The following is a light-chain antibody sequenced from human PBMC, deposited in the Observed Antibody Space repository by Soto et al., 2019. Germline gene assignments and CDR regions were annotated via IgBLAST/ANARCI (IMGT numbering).Light chain of an antibody. Sequence: DIQMTQSPSSLSASVGDRVTIACQSSHDVSRNLNWFQQKPGEAPKLLIYDASNLERGVPSRFSSSGSGTDFTFTISSLQPEDVATYYCQQYNSMLSFGGGTEIEIK. V-gene: IGKV1-33*01. CDR2: DAS. CDR1: HDVSRN. CDR3: QQYNSMLS. J-gene: IGKJ4*01.